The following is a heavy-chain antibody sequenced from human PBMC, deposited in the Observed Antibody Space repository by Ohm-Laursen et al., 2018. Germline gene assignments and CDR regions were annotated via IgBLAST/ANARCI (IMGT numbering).Heavy chain of an antibody. D-gene: IGHD3-3*01. CDR2: INPGSDYR. J-gene: IGHJ5*02. V-gene: IGHV1-46*01. Sequence: ASVKVSCKASGYTFSTYYMHWVRQAPGQGLEWMGIINPGSDYRSYAQKFQGRVTMSSDASTNTVYMELSSLRSEDTAVYYCARGPSNIYDFWSGYYWFDPWGQGTLVTVSS. CDR1: GYTFSTYY. CDR3: ARGPSNIYDFWSGYYWFDP.